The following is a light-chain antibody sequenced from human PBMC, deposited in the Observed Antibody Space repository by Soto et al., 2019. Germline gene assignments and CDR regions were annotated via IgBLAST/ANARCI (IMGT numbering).Light chain of an antibody. CDR1: SAHSSYI. CDR3: ETWDSNTLWV. CDR2: LEGSGSY. Sequence: QAVVTQSSSASASLGSSVKLTCTLSSAHSSYIIAWHQQQPGKAPRYLMKLEGSGSYNKGSGVPDRFSGSSSGADRYLTISNLQFEDEADYYCETWDSNTLWVFGGGTKLTVL. V-gene: IGLV4-60*02. J-gene: IGLJ3*02.